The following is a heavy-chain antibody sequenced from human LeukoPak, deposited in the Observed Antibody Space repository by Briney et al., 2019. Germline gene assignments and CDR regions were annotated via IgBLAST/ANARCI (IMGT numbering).Heavy chain of an antibody. CDR1: GYSISSGYY. J-gene: IGHJ4*02. Sequence: SETLSLTCTVSGYSISSGYYWGWIRQPPGKGLEWIGSSYHSGSTYYNPSLKSRVTISVDTSKNQFSLKLSSVTAADTAVYYCARKTDSGGNSDYFDYSSQGTLVTVSS. D-gene: IGHD4-23*01. CDR3: ARKTDSGGNSDYFDY. CDR2: SYHSGST. V-gene: IGHV4-38-2*02.